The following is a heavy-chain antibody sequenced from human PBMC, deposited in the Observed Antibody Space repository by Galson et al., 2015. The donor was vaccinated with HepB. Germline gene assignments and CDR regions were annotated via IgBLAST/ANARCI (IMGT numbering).Heavy chain of an antibody. V-gene: IGHV3-30*02. CDR1: GFTFSSYG. CDR2: IRYDGSNK. J-gene: IGHJ4*02. CDR3: AKLSGYSSGWYDY. Sequence: SLRLSCAASGFTFSSYGMHWVRQAPGKGLEWVAFIRYDGSNKYYADSVKGRFTISRDNSKNTLYLQMNSLRAEDTAVYYCAKLSGYSSGWYDYWGQGTLVTVSS. D-gene: IGHD6-19*01.